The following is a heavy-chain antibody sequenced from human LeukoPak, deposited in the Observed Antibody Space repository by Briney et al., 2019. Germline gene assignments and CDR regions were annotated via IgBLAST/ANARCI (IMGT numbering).Heavy chain of an antibody. V-gene: IGHV1-8*01. CDR1: GYTFTSYD. D-gene: IGHD2-15*01. Sequence: ASVKVSCKASGYTFTSYDINWVRQATGQGLEWMGWMNPNSGNTGYAQKFQGRVTMTRNTSISTAYMELSSLRSEDTAVYYCARPVTSSCYSLDYWVQGTLVTVSS. J-gene: IGHJ4*02. CDR3: ARPVTSSCYSLDY. CDR2: MNPNSGNT.